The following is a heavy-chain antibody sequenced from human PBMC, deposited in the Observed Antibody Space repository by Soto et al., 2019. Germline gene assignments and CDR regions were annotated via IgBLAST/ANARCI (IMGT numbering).Heavy chain of an antibody. CDR1: GGSISSGGFS. J-gene: IGHJ4*02. V-gene: IGHV4-30-2*01. CDR3: AGGIAARPLGY. D-gene: IGHD6-6*01. CDR2: IYHSGST. Sequence: QLQLQESGSGLVRPSQTLSLSCAVSGGSISSGGFSWSWIRQPPGKGLESIGYIYHSGSTYYNPSLKSRVTISVDRSKNQFSLKLSSVTAADTAVYYCAGGIAARPLGYWGQGTLVTVSS.